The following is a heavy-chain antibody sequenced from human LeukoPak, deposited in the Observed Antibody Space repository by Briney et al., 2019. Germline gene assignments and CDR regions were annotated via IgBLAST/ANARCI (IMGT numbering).Heavy chain of an antibody. CDR1: GFTFSSYW. Sequence: GGSLRLSCAASGFTFSSYWMSWVRQAPGKGLEWVGNIKQDGSEKYYVDSVKGRFTIPRDNAKNSLYLQMNSLRAEDTAVYYCARVAQYCSGGSCYGDYYYMDVWGKGTTVTVSS. J-gene: IGHJ6*03. CDR3: ARVAQYCSGGSCYGDYYYMDV. V-gene: IGHV3-7*01. D-gene: IGHD2-15*01. CDR2: IKQDGSEK.